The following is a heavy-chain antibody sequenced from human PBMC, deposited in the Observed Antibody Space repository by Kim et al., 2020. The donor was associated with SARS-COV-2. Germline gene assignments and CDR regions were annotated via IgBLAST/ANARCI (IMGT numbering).Heavy chain of an antibody. D-gene: IGHD4-17*01. CDR2: IDPSDSYT. CDR1: GYSFTSYW. CDR3: ARSRANYGVYSYYGMDV. J-gene: IGHJ6*02. Sequence: GESLKISCKGSGYSFTSYWISWVRQMPGKGLEWMGRIDPSDSYTNYSPSFQGHVTISADKSISTAYLQWSSLKASDTAMYYCARSRANYGVYSYYGMDVWGQGTTVTVSS. V-gene: IGHV5-10-1*01.